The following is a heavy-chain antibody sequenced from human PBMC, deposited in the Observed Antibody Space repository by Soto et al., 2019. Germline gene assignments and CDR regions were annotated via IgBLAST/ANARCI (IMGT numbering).Heavy chain of an antibody. CDR1: GFTFSSYG. D-gene: IGHD3-22*01. V-gene: IGHV3-30*18. CDR3: ANGKALYSYDSSGYWDAFDI. CDR2: ISYDGSNK. J-gene: IGHJ3*02. Sequence: XESLSLSCAASGFTFSSYGMHWVRQAPGKGLEWVAVISYDGSNKYYADSVKGRFTISRDNSKNTLYLQMNSLRAEDTAVYYCANGKALYSYDSSGYWDAFDIWGQGAMVTVSS.